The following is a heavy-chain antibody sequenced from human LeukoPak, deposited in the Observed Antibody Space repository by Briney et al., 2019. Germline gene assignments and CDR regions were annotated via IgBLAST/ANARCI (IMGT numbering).Heavy chain of an antibody. D-gene: IGHD4-17*01. CDR1: GDIVSSNSAA. Sequence: SQTLSLTCAISGDIVSSNSAAWNWIRQSPSRGLEWLGRTYYRSKWYNDYAVSVKSRITINPDTSKNQFSLQLNSVTPEDTAVYYCARDRSAGVTTFQVWFDPWGQGTLVTVSS. CDR3: ARDRSAGVTTFQVWFDP. J-gene: IGHJ5*02. V-gene: IGHV6-1*01. CDR2: TYYRSKWYN.